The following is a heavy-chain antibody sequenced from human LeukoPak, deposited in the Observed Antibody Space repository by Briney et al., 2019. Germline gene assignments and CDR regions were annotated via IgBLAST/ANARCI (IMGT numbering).Heavy chain of an antibody. CDR3: ARRRVGATFYYYYYMDV. Sequence: SETLSLXCAVYGGSFSGYYWSWSRQPPGKGLEWIGDINHSGSTNYNPSLKSRVTISVDTSKNQFSLKLSSVTAADTSVYYCARRRVGATFYYYYYMDVWGKGTTVTVSS. D-gene: IGHD1-26*01. CDR2: INHSGST. J-gene: IGHJ6*03. CDR1: GGSFSGYY. V-gene: IGHV4-34*01.